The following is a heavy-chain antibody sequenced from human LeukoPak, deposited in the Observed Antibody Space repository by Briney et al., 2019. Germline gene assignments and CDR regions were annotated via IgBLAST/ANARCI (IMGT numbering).Heavy chain of an antibody. V-gene: IGHV1-2*02. CDR2: IYPKNGVT. CDR3: VRENWYYDY. Sequence: ASVKVSCKASGYTFTTYYMHWVRHAPGQGLEWMGWIYPKNGVTNYAQKFQGRVTMTRDTSIGIVYMEMSRLRPDDTAVYYCVRENWYYDYWGQGTLVTVSS. CDR1: GYTFTTYY. J-gene: IGHJ4*02. D-gene: IGHD1-7*01.